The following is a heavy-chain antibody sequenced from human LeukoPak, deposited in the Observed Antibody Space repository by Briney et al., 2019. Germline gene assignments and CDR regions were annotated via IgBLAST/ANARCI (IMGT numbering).Heavy chain of an antibody. V-gene: IGHV4-39*01. CDR2: IYYSGST. CDR3: ASTWPDSSGYYFPPKRDDAFDV. D-gene: IGHD3-22*01. Sequence: SETLSLTCTVSGGSISSSSYYWGWIRQPPGKGLEWIGSIYYSGSTYYNPSLKSRVTISVDTSKNQFSLKLSSVTAADTAVYYCASTWPDSSGYYFPPKRDDAFDVWGQGTMVTVSS. J-gene: IGHJ3*01. CDR1: GGSISSSSYY.